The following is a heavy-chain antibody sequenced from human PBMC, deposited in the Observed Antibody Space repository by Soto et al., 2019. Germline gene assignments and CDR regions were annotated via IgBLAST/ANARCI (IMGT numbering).Heavy chain of an antibody. J-gene: IGHJ4*02. V-gene: IGHV3-21*01. CDR2: ISSSSSFI. CDR3: ARPTMVTASYFDF. CDR1: GFTFSHHS. Sequence: GGSLRLSCAASGFTFSHHSMNWVRQAPGKGLEWVSSISSSSSFILYADSVKGRFTISRDNAKSSLYLQMNSQRVDDTAVYYCARPTMVTASYFDFWGQGIMVTVSS. D-gene: IGHD4-17*01.